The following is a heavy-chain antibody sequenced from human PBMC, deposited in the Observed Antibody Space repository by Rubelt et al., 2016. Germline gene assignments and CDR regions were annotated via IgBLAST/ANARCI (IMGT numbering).Heavy chain of an antibody. CDR1: GYTFTSYG. J-gene: IGHJ5*02. Sequence: QVQLVQSGAEVKKPGASVKVSCKASGYTFTSYGISWVRQAPGQGLEWMGWISAYNGNTNYAQKLQGRVTMPTDTSTSTAYMELRSLRSDDTSVYYCARSPRYDFEDNWFDPWGQGTLVTVSS. V-gene: IGHV1-18*01. CDR3: ARSPRYDFEDNWFDP. CDR2: ISAYNGNT. D-gene: IGHD3-3*01.